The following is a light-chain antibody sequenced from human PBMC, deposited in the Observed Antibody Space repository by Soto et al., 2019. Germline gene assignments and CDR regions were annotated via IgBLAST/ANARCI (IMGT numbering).Light chain of an antibody. CDR1: QSVSNTY. CDR3: QHYGSSPPWT. Sequence: EFVLTQSRGTLSSSPCERATLAFRASQSVSNTYLAWYQQKPGQAPRLLIYGVSRRAAGIPDRFTGSGSGTDFSLTISRLEPEDFAVYYCQHYGSSPPWTFGRGTKVDIK. J-gene: IGKJ1*01. V-gene: IGKV3-20*01. CDR2: GVS.